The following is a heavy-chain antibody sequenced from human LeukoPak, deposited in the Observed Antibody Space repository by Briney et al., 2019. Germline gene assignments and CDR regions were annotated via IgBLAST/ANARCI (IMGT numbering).Heavy chain of an antibody. CDR2: IGAKNGNT. V-gene: IGHV1-18*01. D-gene: IGHD2-15*01. CDR3: ARDDCSGGSCSEGYYFDY. Sequence: ASVKVSCKASGYTFTNYGITWVRQAPGQGLEWLGWIGAKNGNTKYAKKFQDRVTMTTDTSTTTAYMELRSLTSDDTAVYYCARDDCSGGSCSEGYYFDYWGQGSLVSVSS. CDR1: GYTFTNYG. J-gene: IGHJ4*02.